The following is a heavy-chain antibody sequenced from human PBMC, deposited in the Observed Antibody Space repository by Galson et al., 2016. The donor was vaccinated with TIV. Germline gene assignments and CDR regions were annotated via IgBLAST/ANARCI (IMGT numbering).Heavy chain of an antibody. CDR3: VRTPYGDSFGWYFDL. Sequence: PALVKPTQTLTLPCTFSGFSLNSNGMCVSWIRQPPGKALEWLARIDWDGDKYYSTFLQTRLTISKDTSKNQVVLTMTNMDPVDTATYYCVRTPYGDSFGWYFDLWGRGTLATVSS. CDR1: GFSLNSNGMC. V-gene: IGHV2-70*11. D-gene: IGHD4-17*01. CDR2: IDWDGDK. J-gene: IGHJ2*01.